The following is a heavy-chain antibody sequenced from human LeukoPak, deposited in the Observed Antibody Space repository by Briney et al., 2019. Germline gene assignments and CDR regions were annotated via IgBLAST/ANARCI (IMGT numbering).Heavy chain of an antibody. CDR3: ARGLGPRYCSSTSCRALFDY. CDR1: GGSFSGYY. J-gene: IGHJ4*02. CDR2: INHSGST. D-gene: IGHD2-2*01. V-gene: IGHV4-34*01. Sequence: SQTLSLTCAVYGGSFSGYYWCWIHQPPGKGLEWIGEINHSGSTNYNPSLKSRVTISVDTSKNQFSLKLSSVTAADTAAYYCARGLGPRYCSSTSCRALFDYWGQGTLVTVSS.